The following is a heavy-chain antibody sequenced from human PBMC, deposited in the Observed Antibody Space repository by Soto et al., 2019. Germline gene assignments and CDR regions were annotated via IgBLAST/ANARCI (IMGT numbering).Heavy chain of an antibody. V-gene: IGHV1-69*13. D-gene: IGHD2-15*01. Sequence: EASVKLSCKASGGAYSSCSSSWVRQAPRKGLEWMGGIIPIFGTANYAQKFQGRVTITADESTSTANMELSSLRSEYTAVYYCAGHPGGRGYYYGMDVWGQGTTVTVTS. J-gene: IGHJ6*02. CDR2: IIPIFGTA. CDR3: AGHPGGRGYYYGMDV. CDR1: GGAYSSCS.